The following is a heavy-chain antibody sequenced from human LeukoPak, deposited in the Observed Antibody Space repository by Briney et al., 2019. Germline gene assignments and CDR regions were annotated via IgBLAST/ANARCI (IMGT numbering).Heavy chain of an antibody. Sequence: PGGSLRLSCAASGFTFSSYTMNWVRQAPGKGLEWVSSISSNGYYIYYADSLRGRFTISRDNAKNSLYLQVNSLRAEDTAVYYCAREAGYYHSSNRDAFDIWGQGTMVTVSS. J-gene: IGHJ3*02. D-gene: IGHD3-22*01. CDR1: GFTFSSYT. CDR3: AREAGYYHSSNRDAFDI. CDR2: ISSNGYYI. V-gene: IGHV3-21*01.